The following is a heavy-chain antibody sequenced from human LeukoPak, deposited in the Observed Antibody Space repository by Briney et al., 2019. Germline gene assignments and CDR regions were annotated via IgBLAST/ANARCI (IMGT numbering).Heavy chain of an antibody. V-gene: IGHV4-34*01. J-gene: IGHJ6*03. Sequence: SETLSLTCAVYGGSFSGYYWSWIRQPPGKGLEWIGEINHSESTKYNPSLKSRVTISVDTSKNQFSLKLSSVTAADTAVYYCARVGDYDILTGYPNYYYHYYMDVWGKGTTVTVSS. CDR1: GGSFSGYY. CDR3: ARVGDYDILTGYPNYYYHYYMDV. CDR2: INHSEST. D-gene: IGHD3-9*01.